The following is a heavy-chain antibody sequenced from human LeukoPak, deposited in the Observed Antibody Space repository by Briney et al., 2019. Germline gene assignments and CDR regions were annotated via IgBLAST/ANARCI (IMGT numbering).Heavy chain of an antibody. CDR2: ISGSGGST. Sequence: GGSLRLSCAASGFTFSSYAMGWVRQAPGKGLEWVSAISGSGGSTYYADSVKGRFTISRDNSKNTLYLQMNSLRAEDTAVYYCAKGRYYHDSSGGGYYYYGMDVWGQGTTVTVSS. CDR3: AKGRYYHDSSGGGYYYYGMDV. D-gene: IGHD3-22*01. CDR1: GFTFSSYA. J-gene: IGHJ6*02. V-gene: IGHV3-23*01.